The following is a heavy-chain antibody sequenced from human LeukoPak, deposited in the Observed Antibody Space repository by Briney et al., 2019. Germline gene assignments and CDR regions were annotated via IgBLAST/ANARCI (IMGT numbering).Heavy chain of an antibody. CDR3: ARGQQWLEAFDY. D-gene: IGHD6-19*01. CDR2: INPNSGGT. J-gene: IGHJ4*02. V-gene: IGHV1-2*02. Sequence: ASVKVSCKASGYTFADYYMQWVRQAPGQGLEWMGWINPNSGGTNYAQKFQGRVTMTRDTSIRTAYMEVSSLRSDDTAVYYCARGQQWLEAFDYWGLGTLVTVSS. CDR1: GYTFADYY.